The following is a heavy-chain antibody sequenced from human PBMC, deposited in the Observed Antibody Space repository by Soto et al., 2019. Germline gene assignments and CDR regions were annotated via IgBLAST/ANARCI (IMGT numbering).Heavy chain of an antibody. CDR3: AKDGCTNGVCYMSFQH. CDR1: GFTFSSYA. V-gene: IGHV3-23*01. CDR2: ISGSGGST. Sequence: GSLRLSCAASGFTFSSYAMSWVRQAPGKGLEWVSAISGSGGSTYYADSVKGRFTISRDNSKNTLYLQMNSLRAEDTAVYYCAKDGCTNGVCYMSFQHWGQGTLVTVSS. J-gene: IGHJ1*01. D-gene: IGHD2-8*01.